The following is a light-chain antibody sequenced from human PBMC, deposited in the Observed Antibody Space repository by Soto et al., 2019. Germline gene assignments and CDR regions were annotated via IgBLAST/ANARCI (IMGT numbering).Light chain of an antibody. CDR2: DAS. Sequence: EIVLTQSPATLSLSPGERATLSCRASQSVRTYLAWYQVKPGQAPRLLIYDASSRASGVPARFSGSGSGTDFTLTISSLETEDFALYYCQQRNSWPTITFGHGTRLEIK. V-gene: IGKV3-11*01. CDR1: QSVRTY. J-gene: IGKJ5*01. CDR3: QQRNSWPTIT.